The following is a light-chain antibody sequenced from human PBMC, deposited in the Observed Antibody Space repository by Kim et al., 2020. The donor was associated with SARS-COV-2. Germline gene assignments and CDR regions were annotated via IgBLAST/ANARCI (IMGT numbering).Light chain of an antibody. J-gene: IGLJ3*02. CDR1: SSNMGSNY. CDR2: TNN. V-gene: IGLV1-47*01. Sequence: GQRVTISCSGSSSNMGSNYVNWYQQVPGTAPKVLIYTNNQRPSGVPDRFSASKSGTSASLAISGLQSEDEADYYCASWDDTLSGWVFGGGTQLTVL. CDR3: ASWDDTLSGWV.